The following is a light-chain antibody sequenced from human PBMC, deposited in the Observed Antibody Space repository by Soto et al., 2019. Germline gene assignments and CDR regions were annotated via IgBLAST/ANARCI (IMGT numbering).Light chain of an antibody. Sequence: QSVLTQPPSASGSLGHSVTISCTGTSSDIGGYHYVSWYQQHPGRAPKLLISEVTKRPSGVPARISGSKSGNTASLTVSGLRAEGEADYYCSSYAGSNNLIFGGGTKLTVL. V-gene: IGLV2-8*01. CDR3: SSYAGSNNLI. J-gene: IGLJ2*01. CDR2: EVT. CDR1: SSDIGGYHY.